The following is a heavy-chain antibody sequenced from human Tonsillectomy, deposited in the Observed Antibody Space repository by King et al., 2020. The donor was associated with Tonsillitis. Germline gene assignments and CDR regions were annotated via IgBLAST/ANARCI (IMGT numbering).Heavy chain of an antibody. CDR2: TNHSGST. D-gene: IGHD3-10*01. J-gene: IGHJ5*02. V-gene: IGHV4-34*01. Sequence: VQLQQGGAGLLKPSETLSLTCAVYGGSFSDYYWSWIRQPPGKGLEWIGETNHSGSTNYNPSLKSRVTISVDTSKNQFSLKVNSVTAADTAVYYCASISEGHYHGTCAHNASNCFDPWGQGTLVTVSS. CDR3: ASISEGHYHGTCAHNASNCFDP. CDR1: GGSFSDYY.